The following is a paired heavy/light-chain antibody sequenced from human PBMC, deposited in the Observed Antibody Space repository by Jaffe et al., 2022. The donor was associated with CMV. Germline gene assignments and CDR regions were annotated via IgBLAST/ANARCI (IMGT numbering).Light chain of an antibody. V-gene: IGKV4-1*01. Sequence: DIVMTQSPDSLAVSLGERATINCKSSQSVLNSSNNKNYLAWYQQKPGQPPKLLIYWASTRESGVPDRFSGSGSGTDFILTISTLQAEDVAVYYCQQYYNSPTFGGGTKVEIK. CDR2: WAS. J-gene: IGKJ4*01. CDR3: QQYYNSPT. CDR1: QSVLNSSNNKNY.
Heavy chain of an antibody. CDR2: IKSKSESVTT. D-gene: IGHD1-26*01. J-gene: IGHJ4*02. CDR3: TTDGYYNH. V-gene: IGHV3-15*01. CDR1: GFIFSNAW. Sequence: EVQLVESGGGLVKSGGSLRLSCAASGFIFSNAWMSWVRQAPGKGLEWIGRIKSKSESVTTDYAAPVKGRFTISRDDSKNTLFLQMNSLKTEDTAVYYCTTDGYYNHWGQGTLVTVSS.